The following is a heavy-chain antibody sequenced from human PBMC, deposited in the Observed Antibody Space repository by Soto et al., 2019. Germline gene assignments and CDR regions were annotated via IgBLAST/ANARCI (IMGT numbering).Heavy chain of an antibody. J-gene: IGHJ6*03. CDR3: ARGEVTDGWYGGVGDYYYMDV. D-gene: IGHD6-19*01. CDR1: GGTFSSYA. V-gene: IGHV1-69*13. CDR2: IIPIFGTA. Sequence: GASVKVSCKASGGTFSSYAISWVRQAPGQGLEWMGGIIPIFGTANYAQKFQGRVTITADESTSTAYMELSSLRSEDTAVYYCARGEVTDGWYGGVGDYYYMDVWGKGTTVTVSS.